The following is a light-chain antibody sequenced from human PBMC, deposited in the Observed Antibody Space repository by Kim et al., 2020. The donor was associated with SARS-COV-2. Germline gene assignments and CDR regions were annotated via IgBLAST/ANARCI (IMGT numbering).Light chain of an antibody. CDR1: QTVTNS. Sequence: EIVMTQSPAPLSLSPGERATLSCRASQTVTNSLAWYQQKPGQAPSLLIYGASTRATGIPARFSGSGSGTEFTLTINSLQSEDFAVYYCQQYDNWPRTFGQGTKLEI. V-gene: IGKV3-15*01. CDR2: GAS. CDR3: QQYDNWPRT. J-gene: IGKJ2*01.